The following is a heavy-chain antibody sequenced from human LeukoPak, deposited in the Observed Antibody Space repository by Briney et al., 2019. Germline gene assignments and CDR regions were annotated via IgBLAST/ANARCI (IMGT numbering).Heavy chain of an antibody. CDR1: GGSISSYY. Sequence: KTSETLSLTCTVSGGSISSYYWSWIRQPAGKGLEWIGRIYTSGSTNYNPSLKSRVTMSVDTSKNQFSLKLSSVTAADTAVYYCARGGSTGITGTTGAFDYWGQGTLVTVSS. D-gene: IGHD1-7*01. J-gene: IGHJ4*02. V-gene: IGHV4-4*07. CDR2: IYTSGST. CDR3: ARGGSTGITGTTGAFDY.